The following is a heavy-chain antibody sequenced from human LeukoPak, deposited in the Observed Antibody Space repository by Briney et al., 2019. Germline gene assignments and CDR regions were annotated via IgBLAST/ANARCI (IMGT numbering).Heavy chain of an antibody. Sequence: SGPTLVNPTQTLTLTCTFSGFSLSTSGVGVGWIRQPPGKALEWLALIYWDDDKRYSPSLKSRLTITKDTSKNQVVLTMTNMGPVDTATYYRAHSGYFDTSGPLPPHYWGQGTLVTVSS. CDR1: GFSLSTSGVG. D-gene: IGHD3-22*01. V-gene: IGHV2-5*02. J-gene: IGHJ4*02. CDR3: AHSGYFDTSGPLPPHY. CDR2: IYWDDDK.